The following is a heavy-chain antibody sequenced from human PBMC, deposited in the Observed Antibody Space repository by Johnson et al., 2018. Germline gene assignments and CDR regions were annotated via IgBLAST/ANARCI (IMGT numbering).Heavy chain of an antibody. CDR3: AKDYEQYLQH. CDR2: ISYDGSNK. Sequence: QVQLVQSGGGVVQPGRSLRLSCAASGFTFSSYGMHWVRQAPGKGLEWVAVISYDGSNKYYADSVKGRFTISRDNPKNTLYLQMNSLRAEDTAVYYCAKDYEQYLQHWGQGTLVTVSS. D-gene: IGHD3-16*01. J-gene: IGHJ1*01. CDR1: GFTFSSYG. V-gene: IGHV3-30*18.